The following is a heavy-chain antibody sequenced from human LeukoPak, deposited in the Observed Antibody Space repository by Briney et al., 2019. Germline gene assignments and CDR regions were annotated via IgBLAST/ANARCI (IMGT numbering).Heavy chain of an antibody. CDR3: ARGYPLDWNYFDY. J-gene: IGHJ4*02. D-gene: IGHD3/OR15-3a*01. Sequence: ASVNVSCKASGYTFTSYYMHWVRQAPGQGLEWVGIINPSDSITTYAQKFQGRVTMTRDTSTSTVYMELSSLRSEDSAVYYCARGYPLDWNYFDYWGQGTLVTVSS. V-gene: IGHV1-46*01. CDR2: INPSDSIT. CDR1: GYTFTSYY.